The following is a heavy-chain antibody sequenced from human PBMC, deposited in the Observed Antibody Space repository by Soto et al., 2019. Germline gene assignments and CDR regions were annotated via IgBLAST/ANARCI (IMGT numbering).Heavy chain of an antibody. V-gene: IGHV4-39*01. CDR2: IYHSGHT. CDR3: ARLSSSGFVFDN. Sequence: SETLSLTGTVSGDSISSTSRYWGWIRQPPGKGLEWIGKIYHSGHTYYNPSLKSRVTLSVDTSQNQFSLKLTSVTAADTAVYYCARLSSSGFVFDNGGQGTLVKVSS. D-gene: IGHD6-25*01. J-gene: IGHJ4*02. CDR1: GDSISSTSRY.